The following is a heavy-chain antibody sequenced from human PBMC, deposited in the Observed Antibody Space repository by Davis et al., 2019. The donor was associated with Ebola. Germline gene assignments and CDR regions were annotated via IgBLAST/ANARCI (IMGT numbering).Heavy chain of an antibody. Sequence: GGSLRLSCVASGFTFSRYDMHWVRQATGKGLEWVAGIGPAGDTNYPVSVKGRFTISRDDAKNSLYLQMNSLRVGDTARYYCTRAKGKDSPDCGLDHWGQGTLVTVSS. V-gene: IGHV3-13*01. CDR1: GFTFSRYD. J-gene: IGHJ4*02. CDR3: TRAKGKDSPDCGLDH. D-gene: IGHD4/OR15-4a*01. CDR2: IGPAGDT.